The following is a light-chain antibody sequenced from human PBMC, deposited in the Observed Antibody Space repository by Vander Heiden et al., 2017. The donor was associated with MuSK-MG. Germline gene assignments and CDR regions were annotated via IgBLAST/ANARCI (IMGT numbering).Light chain of an antibody. J-gene: IGKJ5*01. CDR2: DAS. V-gene: IGKV3-15*01. CDR3: QQDNNWSIT. Sequence: EILLTQSPATLSVSPGEAVTLSCRAAQSVSSSLAWYQQKPGQAPRLLIYDASTRATGVPVRFSGSGSGTEFSLTISSLQSEDLAVYYCQQDNNWSITFGQGTRLEIK. CDR1: QSVSSS.